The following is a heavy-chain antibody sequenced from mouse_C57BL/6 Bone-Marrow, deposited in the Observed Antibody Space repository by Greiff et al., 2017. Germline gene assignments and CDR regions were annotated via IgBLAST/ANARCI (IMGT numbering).Heavy chain of an antibody. V-gene: IGHV1-59*01. CDR1: GYTFTSYW. Sequence: QVQLQQPGAELVRPGTSVTLSCKASGYTFTSYWMHWVKQRPGQGLEWIGVIDPSDSYTNYNQKFKGKATLTVDTSSSTAYMQLSSLTSEDSAVYYCARLYYGSSPWFAYWGQGTLVTVSA. CDR2: IDPSDSYT. CDR3: ARLYYGSSPWFAY. J-gene: IGHJ3*01. D-gene: IGHD1-1*01.